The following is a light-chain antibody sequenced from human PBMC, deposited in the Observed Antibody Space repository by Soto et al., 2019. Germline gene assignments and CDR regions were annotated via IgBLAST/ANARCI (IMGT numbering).Light chain of an antibody. J-gene: IGKJ1*01. Sequence: ELVMTQSPATLSVSLGARATLSCRASQSVTSSLAWYQQKHGQPPRLLIYGASTRATGIPARFSGRGSETDFNLTISSLQSEDVVIYDCQQDNHCPWTFGQWTKVESK. CDR3: QQDNHCPWT. CDR2: GAS. CDR1: QSVTSS. V-gene: IGKV3-15*01.